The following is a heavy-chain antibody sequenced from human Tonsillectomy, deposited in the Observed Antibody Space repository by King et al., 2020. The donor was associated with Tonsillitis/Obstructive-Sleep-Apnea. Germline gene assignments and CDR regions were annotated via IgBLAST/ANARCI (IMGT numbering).Heavy chain of an antibody. V-gene: IGHV1-46*01. CDR3: ARDDMLGRYIYY. CDR2: INPSDGIT. Sequence: VQLVESGAEVKKPGASVKVSCKASGYTFTTYYIHWIRQAPGQGLEWMEIINPSDGITTYAQKFHGRVTMTRDRSTRTVYMELSSLRSEDTAVYYCARDDMLGRYIYYWGQGTLVTVSS. J-gene: IGHJ4*02. CDR1: GYTFTTYY. D-gene: IGHD3-10*02.